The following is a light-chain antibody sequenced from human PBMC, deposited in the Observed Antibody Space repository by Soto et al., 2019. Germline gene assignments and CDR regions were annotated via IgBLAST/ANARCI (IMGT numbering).Light chain of an antibody. V-gene: IGLV2-14*01. CDR3: ISYTDDNTVYV. Sequence: GGYNYVSWYQQHPGKAPKLMIYEVSNRPSGISNRFSGYKSGNTASLTISGLQAEDEADYHCISYTDDNTVYVFGNGTKVTVL. CDR2: EVS. J-gene: IGLJ1*01. CDR1: GGYNY.